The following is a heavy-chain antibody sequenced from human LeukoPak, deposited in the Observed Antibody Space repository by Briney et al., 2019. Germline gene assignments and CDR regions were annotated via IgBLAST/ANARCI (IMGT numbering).Heavy chain of an antibody. CDR3: AREYNWNYYYGIDV. J-gene: IGHJ6*02. CDR2: MNPNSGNT. CDR1: GYTFTSYD. D-gene: IGHD1-20*01. V-gene: IGHV1-8*01. Sequence: ASVKVSCKASGYTFTSYDINWGRQATGPGLEWMGWMNPNSGNTGYAQKFQGRVTMAGTTSINTAYMELSSLRSEDTAVYYWAREYNWNYYYGIDVWGQGTTVTVSS.